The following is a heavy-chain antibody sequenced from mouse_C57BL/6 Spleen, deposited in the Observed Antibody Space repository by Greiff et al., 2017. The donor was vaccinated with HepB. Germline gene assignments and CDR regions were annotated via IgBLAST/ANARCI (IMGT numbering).Heavy chain of an antibody. CDR3: ANHYDYDGGYFDY. V-gene: IGHV1-55*01. D-gene: IGHD2-4*01. Sequence: QVQLQQPGAELVKPGASVKMSCKASGYTLTSYWITWVKQRPGQGLEWIGDIYPGSGSTNYNEKFKSKATLTVDTSSSTAYMQLSSLTSEDSAVYYCANHYDYDGGYFDYWGQGTTLTVSS. J-gene: IGHJ2*01. CDR1: GYTLTSYW. CDR2: IYPGSGST.